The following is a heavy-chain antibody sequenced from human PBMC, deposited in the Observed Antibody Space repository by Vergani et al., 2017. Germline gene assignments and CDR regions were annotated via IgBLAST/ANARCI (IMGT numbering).Heavy chain of an antibody. J-gene: IGHJ3*02. Sequence: EVQLVESGGGLVKRGGSLRLSCAASGFTFSSYSMNWVRQAPGKGLEWVSSISSSSSYIHYSDSLKGRFTISRDNAKSSLYLQMNSLRAEDTALYYCARDRRAFDIWGQGTMVTVSS. CDR1: GFTFSSYS. CDR3: ARDRRAFDI. CDR2: ISSSSSYI. V-gene: IGHV3-21*04.